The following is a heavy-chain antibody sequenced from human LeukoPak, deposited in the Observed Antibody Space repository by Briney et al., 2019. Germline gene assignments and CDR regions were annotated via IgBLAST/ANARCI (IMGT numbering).Heavy chain of an antibody. J-gene: IGHJ4*02. Sequence: GGSLRLSCSASGFIFSPYAMHWVRQAPGKGLQYVASISSDGRTIYYGNSVKGRFTVSRDNSKNTLYLQMSSLTVEDTAVYYCVRSAFHAGSGNYYDYWGQGTLVTVSS. CDR3: VRSAFHAGSGNYYDY. D-gene: IGHD3-22*01. CDR2: ISSDGRTI. CDR1: GFIFSPYA. V-gene: IGHV3-64D*06.